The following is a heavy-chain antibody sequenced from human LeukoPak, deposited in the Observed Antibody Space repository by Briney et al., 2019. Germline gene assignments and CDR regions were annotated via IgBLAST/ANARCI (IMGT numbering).Heavy chain of an antibody. CDR1: GFTFSNYN. CDR2: ISSSNNYI. V-gene: IGHV3-21*01. J-gene: IGHJ4*02. CDR3: ARRSPNYYFDY. Sequence: PGGSLRLSCAASGFTFSNYNMNWVRQAPGKGLEWVSSISSSNNYIYYADSVKGRFTISRDNAKNSLYLQVNSLRAEDTAVYYCARRSPNYYFDYWGQGTPVTVSS.